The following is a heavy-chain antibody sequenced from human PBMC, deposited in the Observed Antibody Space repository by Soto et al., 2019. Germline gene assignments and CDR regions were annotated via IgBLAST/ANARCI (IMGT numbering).Heavy chain of an antibody. CDR3: ARDRQQLVFENWFDP. CDR2: IYYSGST. J-gene: IGHJ5*02. CDR1: GGSISSYY. Sequence: ETLSLTCAVSGGSISSYYWSWIRQPPGKGLEWIGYIYYSGSTNYNPSLKSRVTISVDTSKNQFSLKLSSVTAADTAVYYCARDRQQLVFENWFDPWGQGTLVTVSS. V-gene: IGHV4-59*01. D-gene: IGHD6-13*01.